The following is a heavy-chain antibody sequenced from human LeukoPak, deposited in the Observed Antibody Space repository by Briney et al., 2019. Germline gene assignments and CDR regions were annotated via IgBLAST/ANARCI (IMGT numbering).Heavy chain of an antibody. V-gene: IGHV3-30-3*01. Sequence: PGGSLRLSCAASGFTFSSYAMHWVRQAPGKGLAWVALISYDGSNKFYPDSVKGRFTISRDNSKNTLYLQMNSLRPEDTAVFYCAGDGYNYGSGSSYNWFDPWGQGTLVTVSS. CDR1: GFTFSSYA. CDR2: ISYDGSNK. D-gene: IGHD3-10*01. J-gene: IGHJ5*02. CDR3: AGDGYNYGSGSSYNWFDP.